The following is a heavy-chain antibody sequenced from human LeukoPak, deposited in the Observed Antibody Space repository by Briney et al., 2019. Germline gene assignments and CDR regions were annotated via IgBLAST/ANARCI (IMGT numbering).Heavy chain of an antibody. V-gene: IGHV1-2*02. CDR1: GYTFTGYY. CDR2: INPNSGGT. D-gene: IGHD3-22*01. J-gene: IGHJ4*02. Sequence: GASVKVSCKASGYTFTGYYMHWVRQAPGQGLEWMGWINPNSGGTNYAQKFQGRVTMTRDTSISTACMELSRLRSDDTAVYYCARGRGKLTTIPDYWGQGTLVTVSS. CDR3: ARGRGKLTTIPDY.